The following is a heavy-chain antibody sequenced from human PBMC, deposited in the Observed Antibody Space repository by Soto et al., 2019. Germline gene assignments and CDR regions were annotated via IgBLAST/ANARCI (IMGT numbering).Heavy chain of an antibody. J-gene: IGHJ6*02. D-gene: IGHD2-15*01. V-gene: IGHV4-34*01. CDR1: GGSFSGYY. CDR3: ARLSGSSGGTAVYYGMDV. CDR2: INHSGST. Sequence: PSETLSLTCAVYGGSFSGYYWSWIRQPPGKGLEWIGEINHSGSTNYNPSLKSRVTISVDTSKNQFSLKLSSVTAADTAVYYCARLSGSSGGTAVYYGMDVWGQGTTGTSP.